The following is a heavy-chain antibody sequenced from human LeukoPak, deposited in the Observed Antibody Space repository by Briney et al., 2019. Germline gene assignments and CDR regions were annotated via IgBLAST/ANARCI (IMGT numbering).Heavy chain of an antibody. J-gene: IGHJ3*02. CDR3: AREALWFGDSRDDAFDI. CDR1: GYTFTSYD. D-gene: IGHD3-10*01. V-gene: IGHV1-8*01. Sequence: ASVKVSCKASGYTFTSYDINWVRQATGQGLEWMGWMNPNSGNTGYAQKFQGRVTMTRNTSISTAYMELSSLRSEDTAVYYCAREALWFGDSRDDAFDIWGQGTMVTVSS. CDR2: MNPNSGNT.